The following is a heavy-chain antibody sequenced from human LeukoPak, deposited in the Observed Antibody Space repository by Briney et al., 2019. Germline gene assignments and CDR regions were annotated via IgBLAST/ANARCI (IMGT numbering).Heavy chain of an antibody. CDR3: ATQFRVSLGSWFDP. Sequence: GGSLRLSCAASGFTFSGSAMHWVRQASGKGQEWVGRIRSKANSYATAYAASVKGRFTISRDDSKNTAYLQMNSLRAEDTAVYYCATQFRVSLGSWFDPWGQGTLVTVSS. J-gene: IGHJ5*02. D-gene: IGHD2/OR15-2a*01. CDR1: GFTFSGSA. CDR2: IRSKANSYAT. V-gene: IGHV3-73*01.